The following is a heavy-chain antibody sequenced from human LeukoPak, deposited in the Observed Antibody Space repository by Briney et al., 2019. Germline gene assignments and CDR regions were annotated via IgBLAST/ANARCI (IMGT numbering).Heavy chain of an antibody. J-gene: IGHJ5*02. CDR1: GFTFSSYE. D-gene: IGHD1-26*01. CDR2: ISSSGSTI. CDR3: ARDGEVGVGRWFDP. V-gene: IGHV3-48*03. Sequence: PGRSLRLSCAASGFTFSSYEMNWVRQAPGKGLEWVSYISSSGSTIYYADSVKGRFTFSRDNAKNSLSLQMNSLRAEDTAVYYCARDGEVGVGRWFDPWGQGTLVTVSS.